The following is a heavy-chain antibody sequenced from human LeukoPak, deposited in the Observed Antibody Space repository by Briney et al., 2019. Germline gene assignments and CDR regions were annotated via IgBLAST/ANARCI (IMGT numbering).Heavy chain of an antibody. J-gene: IGHJ4*02. Sequence: ASVKVSCKASGYTFTSYGISWVRQAPGQGLEWMGWISAYNGNTNYAQKLQGRVTMTTDTSTSTAYMELRSLRSDDTAVYYCARTGEVGATGDYFDYWGQGTLVTVSS. CDR3: ARTGEVGATGDYFDY. D-gene: IGHD1-26*01. CDR1: GYTFTSYG. V-gene: IGHV1-18*01. CDR2: ISAYNGNT.